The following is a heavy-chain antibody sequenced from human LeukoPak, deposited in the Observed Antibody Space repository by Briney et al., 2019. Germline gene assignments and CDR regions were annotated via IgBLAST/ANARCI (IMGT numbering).Heavy chain of an antibody. D-gene: IGHD3-22*01. Sequence: GGSLRLSCAASGFTFSSYAITWVRQAPGEGLDWVSAISGSGGSTFYADSVKGRFTISRDNSKNTLYLQMNSLRAEDTAVYYCARQTLTYYDGRDGDFQHWGQGTLVTVSS. V-gene: IGHV3-23*01. CDR3: ARQTLTYYDGRDGDFQH. CDR1: GFTFSSYA. J-gene: IGHJ1*01. CDR2: ISGSGGST.